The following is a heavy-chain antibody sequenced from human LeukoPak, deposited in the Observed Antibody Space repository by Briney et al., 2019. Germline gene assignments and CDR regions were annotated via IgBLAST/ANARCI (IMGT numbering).Heavy chain of an antibody. CDR1: GFTFSSYA. J-gene: IGHJ4*02. CDR3: VSAIRGSPIDY. V-gene: IGHV3-30-3*01. Sequence: GRSLRLSCAASGFTFSSYAMHWVRQAPGRGLEWVAVISYDGSNKYYADSVKGRFTISRDNSKNTLYLQMNSLRAEDTAIYYCVSAIRGSPIDYWGQGTLVSVPS. CDR2: ISYDGSNK. D-gene: IGHD3-10*01.